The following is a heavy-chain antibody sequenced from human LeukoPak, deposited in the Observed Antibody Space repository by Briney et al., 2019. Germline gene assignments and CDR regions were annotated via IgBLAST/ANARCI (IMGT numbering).Heavy chain of an antibody. Sequence: SVKVSCKASGGTFSNYAITWVRQAPGQGFEFMGRIVPILDITNYAQKFQGRVTITADRSTTTAYMELSSLRSDDTAVYYCATEIGGGPYYSDSWGQGTLVTVSS. J-gene: IGHJ4*02. V-gene: IGHV1-69*04. CDR3: ATEIGGGPYYSDS. CDR1: GGTFSNYA. CDR2: IVPILDIT. D-gene: IGHD2/OR15-2a*01.